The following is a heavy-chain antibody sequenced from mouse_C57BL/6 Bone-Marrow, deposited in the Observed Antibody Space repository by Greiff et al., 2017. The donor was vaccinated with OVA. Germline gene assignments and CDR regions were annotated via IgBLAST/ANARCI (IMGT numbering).Heavy chain of an antibody. V-gene: IGHV1-55*01. CDR1: GYTFTSYW. CDR2: IYPGSGST. D-gene: IGHD1-1*01. J-gene: IGHJ2*01. Sequence: QVQLQQPGAELVKPGASVKMSCKASGYTFTSYWITWVKQRPGQGLEWIGDIYPGSGSTNYNEKFKSKATLTVDTSSSTAYMQISSLTSEDSAVYCCARSTTVVATELGGGYFDYWGQGTTLTVSS. CDR3: ARSTTVVATELGGGYFDY.